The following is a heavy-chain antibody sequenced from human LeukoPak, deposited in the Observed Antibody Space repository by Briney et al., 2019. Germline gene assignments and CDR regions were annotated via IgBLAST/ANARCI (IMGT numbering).Heavy chain of an antibody. CDR2: INPNNGGT. D-gene: IGHD1-26*01. CDR3: ARVASSGTYFDY. V-gene: IGHV1-2*06. CDR1: GYTFTGYY. Sequence: ASLKVSCKASGYTFTGYYVDWVRQAPGQGLEWMGRINPNNGGTNYAQKFQGRVTMTRDTSISTAYMELGRLRSDDTAVYYCARVASSGTYFDYWGQGTLVTVSS. J-gene: IGHJ4*02.